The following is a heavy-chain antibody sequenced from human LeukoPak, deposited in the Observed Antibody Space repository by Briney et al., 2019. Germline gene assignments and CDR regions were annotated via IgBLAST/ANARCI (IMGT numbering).Heavy chain of an antibody. CDR2: IYTSGST. CDR1: GGSISSYY. D-gene: IGHD3-3*01. Sequence: PSETLSLTCTVSGGSISSYYWSWIRQPDGKGLEWIGRIYTSGSTNYNPSLKSRVTMSVDTSKNQFSLKLSSVTAADTAVYYCAGDPIFGVVIILGYWGQGTLVTVSS. J-gene: IGHJ4*02. CDR3: AGDPIFGVVIILGY. V-gene: IGHV4-4*07.